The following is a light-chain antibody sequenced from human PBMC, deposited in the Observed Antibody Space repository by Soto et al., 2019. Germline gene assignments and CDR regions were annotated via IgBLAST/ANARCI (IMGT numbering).Light chain of an antibody. V-gene: IGLV2-14*01. CDR3: VSYTRTSTLV. CDR2: EVS. Sequence: QSALTQPASVSGSPGQSITISCTGTGSDVGNYVFVSWYQQYPGKAPKLIIFEVSNRPSGVSDRFSGSKSGSTASLSISGLQSEDEADYYCVSYTRTSTLVFGTGTKLNVL. J-gene: IGLJ1*01. CDR1: GSDVGNYVF.